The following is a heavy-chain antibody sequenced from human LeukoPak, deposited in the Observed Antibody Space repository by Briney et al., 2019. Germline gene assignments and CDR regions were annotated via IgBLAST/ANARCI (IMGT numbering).Heavy chain of an antibody. V-gene: IGHV4-39*07. CDR3: ARDSSGWYWGYYMDV. CDR2: IYYSGST. D-gene: IGHD6-19*01. J-gene: IGHJ6*03. Sequence: SETLSLTCTVSGGSISSSSYYWGWIRQPPGKGLEWIGSIYYSGSTYYNPSLKSRVTISVDTSKNQFSLKLSSVTAADTAVYYCARDSSGWYWGYYMDVWGKGTTVTISS. CDR1: GGSISSSSYY.